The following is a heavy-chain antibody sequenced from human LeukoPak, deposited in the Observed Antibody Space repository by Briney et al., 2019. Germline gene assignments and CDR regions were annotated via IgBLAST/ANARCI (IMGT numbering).Heavy chain of an antibody. CDR2: TYYRSKWYI. CDR1: GDSVSSNSAG. Sequence: SQTLSLTCAISGDSVSSNSAGWSWIRQSPSRGLEWLGRTYYRSKWYIDYAVSVKSRITINPDTSKNQFSLQLNSVTPEDTAVYYCARDDILTGYYNWYYYYYMDVWGKGTTVTVSS. J-gene: IGHJ6*03. D-gene: IGHD3-9*01. CDR3: ARDDILTGYYNWYYYYYMDV. V-gene: IGHV6-1*01.